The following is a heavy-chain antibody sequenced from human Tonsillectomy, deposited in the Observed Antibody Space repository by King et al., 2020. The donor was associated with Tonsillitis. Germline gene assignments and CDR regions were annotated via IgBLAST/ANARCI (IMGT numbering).Heavy chain of an antibody. CDR3: ARTTRYNWNYDGMDV. CDR1: GFSLSDAKMG. CDR2: IFSNDEK. V-gene: IGHV2-26*01. J-gene: IGHJ6*02. D-gene: IGHD1-20*01. Sequence: VTLKESGPGLVKPTETLTLTCSVSGFSLSDAKMGVSWIRQPPGKALEWLAHIFSNDEKRYSTLLKSRVSLSKDTPKSQVVLTMTNMDPVDTATYFCARTTRYNWNYDGMDVWGQGTTVTVSS.